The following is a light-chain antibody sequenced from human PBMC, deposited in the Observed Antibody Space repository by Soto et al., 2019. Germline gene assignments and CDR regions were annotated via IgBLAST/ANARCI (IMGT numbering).Light chain of an antibody. CDR2: DVS. V-gene: IGLV2-14*01. CDR3: SSYTHTTVV. CDR1: SSDVGGYDS. Sequence: QSALTQPASVSGSPGQSITISCTGTSSDVGGYDSVSWYQQRPGTAPKLMISDVSNRPSGVSNRFSGSKSGNTASLTISGLQAEDEADYYCSSYTHTTVVFGGGTKLTVL. J-gene: IGLJ2*01.